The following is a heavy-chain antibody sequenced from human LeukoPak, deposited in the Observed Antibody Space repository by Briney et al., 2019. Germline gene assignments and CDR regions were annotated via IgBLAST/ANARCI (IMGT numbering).Heavy chain of an antibody. CDR1: GGSISSSNW. CDR2: IYHSGST. Sequence: SETLSLTCAVSGGSISSSNWWSWVRQPPGKGLEWIGEIYHSGSTNYNPSLKSRVTISVDKSKNQFSLKLSSVTAADTAVYYCARGVYYYGSGSYVRAFDIRGQGTMVTVSS. CDR3: ARGVYYYGSGSYVRAFDI. D-gene: IGHD3-10*01. V-gene: IGHV4-4*02. J-gene: IGHJ3*02.